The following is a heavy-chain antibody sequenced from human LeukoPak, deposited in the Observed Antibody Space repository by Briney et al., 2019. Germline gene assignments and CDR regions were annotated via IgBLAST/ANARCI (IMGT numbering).Heavy chain of an antibody. CDR1: GFTFSSYA. Sequence: GGSLRLSCAASGFTFSSYAMSWVRQAPGQGLEWVSTVSGSGGSSLYADSVKGRFTISRDNSKDTLYLQMNSLRAEDTAVYYCANYSGSSRWFDYWGQGTLVTVSS. D-gene: IGHD6-13*01. V-gene: IGHV3-23*01. CDR3: ANYSGSSRWFDY. J-gene: IGHJ4*02. CDR2: VSGSGGSS.